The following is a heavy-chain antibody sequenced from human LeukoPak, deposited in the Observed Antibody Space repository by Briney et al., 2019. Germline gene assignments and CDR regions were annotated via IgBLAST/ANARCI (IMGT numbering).Heavy chain of an antibody. V-gene: IGHV4-59*12. Sequence: SETLSLTRTVSRGSITTNLWSWIRQPPRMGLEWIGYIHYSGSTNYNPSLRSRVTMSVDTSKNQFSLRLRSVTAADTALYYCARGIATITQDSFDFWGLGTMVTVSS. D-gene: IGHD1-14*01. CDR2: IHYSGST. J-gene: IGHJ3*01. CDR3: ARGIATITQDSFDF. CDR1: RGSITTNL.